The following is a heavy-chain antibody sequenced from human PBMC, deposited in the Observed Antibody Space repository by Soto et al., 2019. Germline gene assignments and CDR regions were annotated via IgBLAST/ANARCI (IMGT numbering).Heavy chain of an antibody. D-gene: IGHD4-17*01. V-gene: IGHV4-59*12. CDR2: IYYSGST. Sequence: SETLSLTCTVSGGSISSYYWSWIRQPPGKGLEWIGYIYYSGSTNYNPSLKSRVTISVDTSKNQFSLKLTSVTAEDTAVYYCARDLQDYGDWVGMDVWGQGTTVTVSS. CDR3: ARDLQDYGDWVGMDV. CDR1: GGSISSYY. J-gene: IGHJ6*02.